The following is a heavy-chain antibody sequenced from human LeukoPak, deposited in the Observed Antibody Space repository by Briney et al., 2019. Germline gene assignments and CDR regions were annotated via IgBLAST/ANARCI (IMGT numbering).Heavy chain of an antibody. CDR2: IYSGGST. D-gene: IGHD3-22*01. J-gene: IGHJ4*02. V-gene: IGHV3-66*01. CDR1: GFTVSSNY. CDR3: ARAGDSSGYYYYYFDY. Sequence: GGSLRLSCAASGFTVSSNYMSWVRQAPGKGLEWVSVIYSGGSTYYADSVKGRFTISRDNSKNTLYLQMNSLRAEDTAVYYCARAGDSSGYYYYYFDYWGQGTLVTVSS.